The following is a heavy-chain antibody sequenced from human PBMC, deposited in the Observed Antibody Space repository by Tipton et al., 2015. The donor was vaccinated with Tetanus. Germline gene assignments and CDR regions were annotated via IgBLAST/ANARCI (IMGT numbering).Heavy chain of an antibody. D-gene: IGHD3-10*01. CDR2: INHSGST. CDR1: GGSFSGYY. CDR3: ASRRYYYGSGSFGMDV. J-gene: IGHJ6*02. V-gene: IGHV4-34*01. Sequence: TLSLTCAVYGGSFSGYYWSWIRQPPGKGLEWIGEINHSGSTNYNPSLKSRVTISVDTPKNQFSQKLSSVTAADPAVYYCASRRYYYGSGSFGMDVWGQGTTVTVSS.